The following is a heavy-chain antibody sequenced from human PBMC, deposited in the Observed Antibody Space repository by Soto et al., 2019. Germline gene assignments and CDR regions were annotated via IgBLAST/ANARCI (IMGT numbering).Heavy chain of an antibody. D-gene: IGHD3-22*01. Sequence: SETLSLTCTVSGGSISSSSYYWGWIRQPPGKGLEWIGSIYYSGSTYYNPSLKSRVTISVDTSKNQFSLKLSSVTAADTAVYYCARTLYYYDSSGSYFDYWGQGTLVTVS. V-gene: IGHV4-39*01. J-gene: IGHJ4*02. CDR3: ARTLYYYDSSGSYFDY. CDR2: IYYSGST. CDR1: GGSISSSSYY.